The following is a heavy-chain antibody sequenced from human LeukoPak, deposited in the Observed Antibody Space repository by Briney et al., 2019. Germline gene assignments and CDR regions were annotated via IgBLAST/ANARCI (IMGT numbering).Heavy chain of an antibody. Sequence: GASVKVSCKVSGYTFTDYYMHWVQQAPGKGLEWMGLVDLEDGETIYAEKFQGRVTITADTSTDTAYMELSSLRSEDTAVYYCATGVVAATLGPRPDFDYWGQGTLVTVSS. V-gene: IGHV1-69-2*01. CDR3: ATGVVAATLGPRPDFDY. D-gene: IGHD2-15*01. CDR2: VDLEDGET. J-gene: IGHJ4*02. CDR1: GYTFTDYY.